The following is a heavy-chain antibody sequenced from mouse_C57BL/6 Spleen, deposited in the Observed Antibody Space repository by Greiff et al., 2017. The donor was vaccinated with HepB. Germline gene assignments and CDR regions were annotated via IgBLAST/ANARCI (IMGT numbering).Heavy chain of an antibody. D-gene: IGHD2-12*01. CDR1: GYAFSSSW. J-gene: IGHJ2*01. CDR3: ARDDAGNFDY. CDR2: IYPGDGDT. V-gene: IGHV1-82*01. Sequence: QVQLQQSGPELVKPGASVKISCKASGYAFSSSWMNWVKQRPGKGLEWIGRIYPGDGDTNYNGKFKGKATLTADKSSSTAYMQLSSLTSEDSAVYFCARDDAGNFDYWGQGTTLTVSS.